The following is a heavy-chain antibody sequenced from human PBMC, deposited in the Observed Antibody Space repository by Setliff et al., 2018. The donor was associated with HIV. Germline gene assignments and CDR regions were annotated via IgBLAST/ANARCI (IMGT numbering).Heavy chain of an antibody. CDR2: IYYSGST. CDR3: ARDPHGYGDSKDY. CDR1: GGSVGSGSYY. V-gene: IGHV4-61*01. Sequence: TSETLSLTCSVSGGSVGSGSYYWSWIRQSPGKGLEWLGYIYYSGSTTYNPSLRSRVTISIDTSKNQFSLNLRSVTAADTAVYYCARDPHGYGDSKDYWGQGKLVTVSS. J-gene: IGHJ4*02. D-gene: IGHD4-17*01.